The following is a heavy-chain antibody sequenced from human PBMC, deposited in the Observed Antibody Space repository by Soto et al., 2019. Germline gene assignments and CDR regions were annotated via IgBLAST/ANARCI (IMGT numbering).Heavy chain of an antibody. J-gene: IGHJ4*02. CDR2: ISGSGATA. V-gene: IGHV3-23*01. Sequence: PGWSLRLSCAASGFTFNTFALSWVRQSPGKGLAWVSSISGSGATAYYTDSVKGRFTISSDNSKNTVHLQMNSLRAEDTGVYYCEKGGEGGLLDYSGQGTGVTVSA. CDR1: GFTFNTFA. CDR3: EKGGEGGLLDY. D-gene: IGHD3-16*01.